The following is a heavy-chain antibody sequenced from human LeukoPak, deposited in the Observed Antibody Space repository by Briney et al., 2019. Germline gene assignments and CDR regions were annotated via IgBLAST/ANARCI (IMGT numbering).Heavy chain of an antibody. Sequence: PGGSLRLSCEASGFSMSVYWMSWVRQAPGKGLEWVGHIKPDGRERNYVDSVKGRFTISRDNDKKSLYLQMSSLRAEDTAVYYCARDWGAYYHFFDYWGQGALVTVSS. CDR1: GFSMSVYW. V-gene: IGHV3-7*01. CDR2: IKPDGRER. J-gene: IGHJ4*02. D-gene: IGHD3-22*01. CDR3: ARDWGAYYHFFDY.